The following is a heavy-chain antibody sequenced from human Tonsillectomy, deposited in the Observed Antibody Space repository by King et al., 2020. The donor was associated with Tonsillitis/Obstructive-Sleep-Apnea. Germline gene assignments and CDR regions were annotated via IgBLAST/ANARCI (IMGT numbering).Heavy chain of an antibody. Sequence: QLVQSGAEVKKPGESLKISCKGSGYSLTNYWIGWVRQMPGKGLEWMAIIDPGDSDTRYSPSFQGQITISVDKSISTARLQWSSLKASDTARYYCARRESDYDTWFDPWGQGTQVAVSP. J-gene: IGHJ5*02. CDR2: IDPGDSDT. D-gene: IGHD5-12*01. CDR1: GYSLTNYW. V-gene: IGHV5-51*03. CDR3: ARRESDYDTWFDP.